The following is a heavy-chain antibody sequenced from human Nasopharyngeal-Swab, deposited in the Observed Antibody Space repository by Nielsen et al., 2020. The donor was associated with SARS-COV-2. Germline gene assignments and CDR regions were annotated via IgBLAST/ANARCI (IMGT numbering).Heavy chain of an antibody. Sequence: WIRQPPGKGLEWVSAISGSGGSTYYADSVKGQFTISRDNSKNTLYLQMNSLRAKDTAVYYCAKPLYGDSPFDYWGQGTLVTVSS. V-gene: IGHV3-23*01. J-gene: IGHJ4*02. D-gene: IGHD4-17*01. CDR3: AKPLYGDSPFDY. CDR2: ISGSGGST.